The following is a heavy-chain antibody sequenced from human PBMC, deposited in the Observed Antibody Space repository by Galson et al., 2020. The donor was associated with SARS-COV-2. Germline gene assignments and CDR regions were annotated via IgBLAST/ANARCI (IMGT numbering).Heavy chain of an antibody. Sequence: ASVKVSCKATGYAFLTHGISWVRQAPGQGLEWMGWISANNGNTNYVEKFHGRVTMTTETSTSTAYMELRSLRSDDTAVYYCARGSYYYDSSGYYPPFDYWGQGTLVTVSS. CDR3: ARGSYYYDSSGYYPPFDY. V-gene: IGHV1-18*01. D-gene: IGHD3-22*01. J-gene: IGHJ4*02. CDR2: ISANNGNT. CDR1: GYAFLTHG.